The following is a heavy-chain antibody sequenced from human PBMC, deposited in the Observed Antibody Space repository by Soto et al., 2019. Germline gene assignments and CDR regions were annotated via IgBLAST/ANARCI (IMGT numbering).Heavy chain of an antibody. Sequence: GGSLRLSCAGSGFTFNNYAMSWVRQAPGKGLAWVSAISGSGGSTYYADSVKGRFTISRDNSKNTLYLQMNSLRAEDTALYYCAKVPVGATGRFDYWGQGTLVTVSS. CDR1: GFTFNNYA. CDR3: AKVPVGATGRFDY. V-gene: IGHV3-23*01. CDR2: ISGSGGST. J-gene: IGHJ4*02. D-gene: IGHD1-26*01.